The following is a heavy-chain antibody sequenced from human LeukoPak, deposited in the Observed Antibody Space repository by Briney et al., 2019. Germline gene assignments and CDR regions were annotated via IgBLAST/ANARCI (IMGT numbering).Heavy chain of an antibody. Sequence: SVKVSCKASGGTFSSYAISWVRQAPGQGLEWMGGIIPIFGTANYAQKFQGRVTITTDESTSTAYMELSSLRSEDTAVYYCARTRGSSSGYYFFDYWGQGTLVTVSS. CDR2: IIPIFGTA. CDR1: GGTFSSYA. CDR3: ARTRGSSSGYYFFDY. V-gene: IGHV1-69*05. J-gene: IGHJ4*02. D-gene: IGHD3-22*01.